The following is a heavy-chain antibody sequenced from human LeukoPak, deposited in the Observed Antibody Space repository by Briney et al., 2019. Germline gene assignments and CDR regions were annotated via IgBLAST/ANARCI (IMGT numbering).Heavy chain of an antibody. CDR3: AKELGQWELFGGYFDY. CDR2: ISSSSSYI. CDR1: GFTFSSYS. V-gene: IGHV3-21*04. Sequence: KAGGSLRLSCAASGFTFSSYSMNWVRQAPGKGLEWVSSISSSSSYIYYADSVKGRFTISRDNAKNTLYLQMNSLRAEDTAVYYCAKELGQWELFGGYFDYWGQGTLVTVSS. D-gene: IGHD1-26*01. J-gene: IGHJ4*02.